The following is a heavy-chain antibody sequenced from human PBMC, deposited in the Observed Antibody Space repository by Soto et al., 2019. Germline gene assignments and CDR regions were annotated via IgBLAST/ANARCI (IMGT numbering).Heavy chain of an antibody. CDR2: ISDTGAST. J-gene: IGHJ4*02. V-gene: IGHV3-23*01. CDR1: GFTFKESA. CDR3: AKIAEAVAGTVYGY. D-gene: IGHD6-19*01. Sequence: GGSLRLSCAASGFTFKESAMNWVRQAPGKGLEWVASISDTGASTWYAESVRGRLSISRDNSKNTLYLQMNSLRAEDTAVYYCAKIAEAVAGTVYGYWGQGTLVTSPQ.